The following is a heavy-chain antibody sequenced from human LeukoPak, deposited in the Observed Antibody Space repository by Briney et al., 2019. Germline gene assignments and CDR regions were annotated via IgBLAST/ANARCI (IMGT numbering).Heavy chain of an antibody. CDR2: INPNSGGT. V-gene: IGHV1-2*02. CDR1: GYTFTGYY. CDR3: ARALLVGATNY. D-gene: IGHD1-26*01. J-gene: IGHJ4*02. Sequence: GASAKVSCKASGYTFTGYYMHWVRQAPGQGLEWMGWINPNSGGTNYAQKFQGRVTMTRDTSISTAYMELSRLRSDDTAVYYRARALLVGATNYWGQGTLVTVSS.